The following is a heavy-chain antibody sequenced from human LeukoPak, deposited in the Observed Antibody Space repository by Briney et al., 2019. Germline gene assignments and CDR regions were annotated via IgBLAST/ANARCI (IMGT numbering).Heavy chain of an antibody. J-gene: IGHJ4*02. CDR2: TSYDGSNE. Sequence: PGGSLRLSCAASGFTFSSYGMHWVRQAPGKGLEWVAVTSYDGSNEYYADSVKGRFTISRDNSKNTLYLQVNSLRPEDTAVYYCARDRWIAVAGNFDSWGQGTLVTVSS. D-gene: IGHD6-19*01. CDR1: GFTFSSYG. CDR3: ARDRWIAVAGNFDS. V-gene: IGHV3-30*19.